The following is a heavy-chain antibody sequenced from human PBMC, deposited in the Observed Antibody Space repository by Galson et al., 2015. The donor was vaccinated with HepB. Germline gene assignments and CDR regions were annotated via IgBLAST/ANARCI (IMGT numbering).Heavy chain of an antibody. CDR1: GYPLSQLS. D-gene: IGHD3-16*01. V-gene: IGHV1-24*01. CDR3: PVGGSHDNPYYYYHLDV. J-gene: IGHJ6*03. CDR2: FDPDDGDR. Sequence: SVNVSCKVSGYPLSQLSMHWVRQPPGKGLEWTGCFDPDDGDRVDARNFQGRVIMTEDTSTGTAYMDLRSLASEDTAVYLCPVGGSHDNPYYYYHLDVWGKGTTVTVSS.